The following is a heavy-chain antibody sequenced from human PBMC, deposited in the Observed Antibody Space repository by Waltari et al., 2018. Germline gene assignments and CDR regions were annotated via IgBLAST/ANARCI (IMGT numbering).Heavy chain of an antibody. CDR2: ISGPGLTT. V-gene: IGHV3-23*01. CDR3: AKVGGIAAAEFQFDF. Sequence: EVQLLESGGGLVQPGGSLRLFCAASGFTFISYSMSWVRQSTGKGLEWVSSISGPGLTTFYADSVKGRFSISRDNSKNTLYLQINGLRADDTAVYYCAKVGGIAAAEFQFDFWGRGTLVTVSS. CDR1: GFTFISYS. D-gene: IGHD6-13*01. J-gene: IGHJ4*02.